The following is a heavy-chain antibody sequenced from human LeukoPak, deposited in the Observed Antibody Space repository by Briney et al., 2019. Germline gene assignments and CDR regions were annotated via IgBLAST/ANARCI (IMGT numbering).Heavy chain of an antibody. CDR1: GFTFSSYW. V-gene: IGHV3-74*01. CDR2: INADGSSI. Sequence: GGSLRLSCVASGFTFSSYWMHWVRQAPGKGLVWVSRINADGSSITYADSVKGRFTISRDNAKNTLYLQMNSLRAEDAAVYYCARDGRLHGGPGSHYDYWGQGTLVTVSS. D-gene: IGHD3-10*01. J-gene: IGHJ4*02. CDR3: ARDGRLHGGPGSHYDY.